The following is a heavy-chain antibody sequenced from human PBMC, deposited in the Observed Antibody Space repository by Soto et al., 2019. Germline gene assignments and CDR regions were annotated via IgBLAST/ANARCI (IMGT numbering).Heavy chain of an antibody. J-gene: IGHJ3*02. V-gene: IGHV1-3*01. CDR1: GYTFTSYD. CDR2: INAGNGNT. CDR3: ARDLYSTSWYVRAFDM. Sequence: ASVKVSCKASGYTFTSYDMHWVRQAPGQRLEWMGWINAGNGNTKYSQKFQGRVTITRDTSASKAYMELSSLRSEDTAVYYCARDLYSTSWYVRAFDMWGQGTMVTVSS. D-gene: IGHD6-13*01.